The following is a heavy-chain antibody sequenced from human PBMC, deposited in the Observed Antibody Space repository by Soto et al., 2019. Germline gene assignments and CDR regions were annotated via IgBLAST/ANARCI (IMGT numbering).Heavy chain of an antibody. D-gene: IGHD2-2*01. CDR1: GFTFDTDA. J-gene: IGHJ5*02. Sequence: QSGGSLRLSCAASGFTFDTDAMSWVRQAPGKGLEWVAAISGGGGGSYYADSAKGRFTISRDNSKNTLYLQMNSLRAEDTALYYCAKEPAATLSWFDPWGQGTQVTVSS. CDR3: AKEPAATLSWFDP. CDR2: ISGGGGGS. V-gene: IGHV3-23*01.